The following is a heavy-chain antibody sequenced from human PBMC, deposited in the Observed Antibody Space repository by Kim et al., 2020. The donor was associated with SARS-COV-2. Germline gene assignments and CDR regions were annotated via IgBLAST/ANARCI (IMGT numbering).Heavy chain of an antibody. J-gene: IGHJ4*02. CDR1: GYTFTDYW. CDR2: IYPDDSDI. D-gene: IGHD2-21*02. CDR3: ARGARGEEMVTTNSFDN. Sequence: GESLKISCKGSGYTFTDYWIGWVRQMPGKGLEWMGIIYPDDSDIKYSPSFQGQVTISADKSISTTYLQWGRLKASDSAMFYCARGARGEEMVTTNSFDNWGQGTLVTVSS. V-gene: IGHV5-51*01.